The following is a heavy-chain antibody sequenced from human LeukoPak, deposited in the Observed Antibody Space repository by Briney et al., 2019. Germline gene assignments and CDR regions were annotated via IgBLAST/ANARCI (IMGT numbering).Heavy chain of an antibody. CDR1: GFTFSNHA. CDR2: ISGGGDRI. D-gene: IGHD3-16*01. V-gene: IGHV3-23*01. J-gene: IGHJ4*02. Sequence: GGSLRLSCAASGFTFSNHAMSWVRQAPGKGLEWVSSISGGGDRINYADSVKGRFTISRDNSKNTVSLQMNSLRPEDTAVYSCAKDRFGWELSYWGQGTLVTVSS. CDR3: AKDRFGWELSY.